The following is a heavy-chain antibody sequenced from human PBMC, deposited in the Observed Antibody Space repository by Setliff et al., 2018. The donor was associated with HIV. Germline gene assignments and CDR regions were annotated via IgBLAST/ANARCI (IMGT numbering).Heavy chain of an antibody. CDR3: ARSSRGYCSGGSCYGFDP. J-gene: IGHJ5*02. CDR2: INHSGSS. D-gene: IGHD2-15*01. V-gene: IGHV4-34*01. Sequence: SSETLSLTCGVYGGSRSDYYWSWNRQPPGKGLEWIGEINHSGSSNYNPSLKSRVTITVDTSKNQLSLNVTSVTAADTAVYYCARSSRGYCSGGSCYGFDPWGQGNLVTVSS. CDR1: GGSRSDYY.